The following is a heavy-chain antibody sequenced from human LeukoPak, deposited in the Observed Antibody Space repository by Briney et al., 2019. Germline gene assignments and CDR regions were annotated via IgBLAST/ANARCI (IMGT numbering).Heavy chain of an antibody. D-gene: IGHD2-2*01. V-gene: IGHV3-21*01. CDR3: ARARYCSSTSCYSHYYYYGMDV. Sequence: PGGSLRLSCAASGFTFSSYSMNWVRQAPGKGLEWVSSISSSSSYIYYADSVKGRFTISRDNAKNSLYLQMNSLRAEDTAVYYCARARYCSSTSCYSHYYYYGMDVWGQGTTVTVSS. CDR1: GFTFSSYS. CDR2: ISSSSSYI. J-gene: IGHJ6*02.